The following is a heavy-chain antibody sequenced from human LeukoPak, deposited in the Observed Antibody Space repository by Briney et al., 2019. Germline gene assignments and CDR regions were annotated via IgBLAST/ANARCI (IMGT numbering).Heavy chain of an antibody. D-gene: IGHD6-13*01. CDR2: INHSGST. CDR1: GGSFSGYY. Sequence: SETLSLTCAVYGGSFSGYYWGWIRQPPGKGLEWIGEINHSGSTNYNPSLKSRVTISVDTSKNQFSLKLSSVTAADTAVYYCAGPGSIAAAGSPLWYWGQGTLVTVSS. V-gene: IGHV4-34*01. J-gene: IGHJ4*02. CDR3: AGPGSIAAAGSPLWY.